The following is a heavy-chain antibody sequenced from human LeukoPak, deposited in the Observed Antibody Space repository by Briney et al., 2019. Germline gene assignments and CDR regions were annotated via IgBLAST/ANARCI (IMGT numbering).Heavy chain of an antibody. CDR2: ISGSGGST. Sequence: GGSLRLSCAASGFTFSSYAMSWVRQAPGKGLEWVSAISGSGGSTYYADSVKGRFTISRDNSKNTLYLQMNSLRAEDTAVYYCAKADMGSSSWQTDYWGQGTLVTVSS. D-gene: IGHD6-13*01. V-gene: IGHV3-23*01. CDR1: GFTFSSYA. J-gene: IGHJ4*02. CDR3: AKADMGSSSWQTDY.